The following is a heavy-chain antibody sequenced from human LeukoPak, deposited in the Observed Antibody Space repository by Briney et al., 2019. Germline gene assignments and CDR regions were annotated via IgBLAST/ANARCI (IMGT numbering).Heavy chain of an antibody. V-gene: IGHV4-59*08. CDR1: GGSISSFY. CDR3: ARQKGTSYSGMDV. CDR2: IYYSGTT. J-gene: IGHJ6*02. Sequence: SETLSLTCTVSGGSISSFYWSWIRQPPGNGLEWIGYIYYSGTTNYNPSLKSRVTMSVDTSKNQFSLKLTSVTAADTAVYYCARQKGTSYSGMDVWGQGTTVIVSS. D-gene: IGHD3-10*01.